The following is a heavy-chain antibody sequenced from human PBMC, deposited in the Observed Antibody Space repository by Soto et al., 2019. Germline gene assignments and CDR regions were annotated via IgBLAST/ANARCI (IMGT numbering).Heavy chain of an antibody. CDR2: IDPSDSYT. V-gene: IGHV5-10-1*01. CDR3: ATWTGYCSSTSCSYYFDY. Sequence: LGESLKISCKGSGYSFTSYWISWVRQMPGKGLEWMGRIDPSDSYTNYSPSFQGHVTISADKSISTAYLQWSSLKASDTAMYYCATWTGYCSSTSCSYYFDYWGQGTLVTVSS. D-gene: IGHD2-2*01. CDR1: GYSFTSYW. J-gene: IGHJ4*02.